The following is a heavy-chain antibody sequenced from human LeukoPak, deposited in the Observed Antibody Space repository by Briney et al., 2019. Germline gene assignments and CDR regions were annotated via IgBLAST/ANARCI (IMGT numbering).Heavy chain of an antibody. CDR2: INPGGGST. CDR1: GYTFTRYY. CDR3: ASCCSGDPDGFDI. V-gene: IGHV1-46*01. Sequence: ASVKVSCKASGYTFTRYYMHWLRQAPGQGLEWMGIINPGGGSTTYAQKFQGRVTMTRDTSTSTVYMEVSSLRSEDTAVYYRASCCSGDPDGFDIWGQGTMVTVSS. D-gene: IGHD2-15*01. J-gene: IGHJ3*02.